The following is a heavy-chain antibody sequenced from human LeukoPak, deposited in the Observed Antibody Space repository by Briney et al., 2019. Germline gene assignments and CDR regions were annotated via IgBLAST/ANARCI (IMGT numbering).Heavy chain of an antibody. Sequence: SVKVSCKASGGTFSSYAISWVRQAPGQGLEWMGRIIPILGIANYAQKFQGRVTITADKSTSTAYMELSSLRSEDTAVYYCARGLRHNYYGYLDTYFDYWGQGTLVTVSP. CDR3: ARGLRHNYYGYLDTYFDY. J-gene: IGHJ4*02. CDR2: IIPILGIA. D-gene: IGHD3-10*01. V-gene: IGHV1-69*04. CDR1: GGTFSSYA.